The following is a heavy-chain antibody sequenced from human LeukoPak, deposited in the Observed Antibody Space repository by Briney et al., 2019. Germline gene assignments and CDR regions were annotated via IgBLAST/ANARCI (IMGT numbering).Heavy chain of an antibody. V-gene: IGHV3-7*04. CDR3: ARDGCSSTSCYAGFDY. CDR1: GFTFSSYW. CDR2: IKQDGSEK. Sequence: GGSLRLSCAASGFTFSSYWMSWVRQAPGKGLEWVANIKQDGSEKYYVDSVKGRFTISRDNAKNSLYLQMNSLRAEDTAVYYCARDGCSSTSCYAGFDYWGQGTLVTVSS. J-gene: IGHJ4*02. D-gene: IGHD2-2*01.